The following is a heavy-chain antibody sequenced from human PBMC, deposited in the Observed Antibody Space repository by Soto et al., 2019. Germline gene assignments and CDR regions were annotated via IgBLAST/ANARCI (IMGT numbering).Heavy chain of an antibody. D-gene: IGHD4-4*01. V-gene: IGHV3-23*01. J-gene: IGHJ6*02. CDR3: AKLLHNSYYNVMDV. Sequence: GGSLRLSCAASGFTFSNSGMRWVRQAPGQGLEWVSSIGPSGNTYYSDAVKGRFTISRDISKNTLFLQMDSLRAEDTATYYCAKLLHNSYYNVMDVWGQGNTVTVSS. CDR2: IGPSGNT. CDR1: GFTFSNSG.